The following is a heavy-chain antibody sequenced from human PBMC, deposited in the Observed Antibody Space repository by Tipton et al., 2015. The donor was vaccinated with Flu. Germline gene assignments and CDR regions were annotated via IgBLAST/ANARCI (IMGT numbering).Heavy chain of an antibody. CDR2: SSSSGTTT. CDR1: GFSVCNFE. J-gene: IGHJ3*02. Sequence: SLRLSCVVSGFSVCNFEMGWVRQAPGKGLEWISYSSSSGTTTYYADSVQGRFTTAKDSAKNSLLLQMSSLRAEDTALYYCAGLRASRGDAFDIWGQGTMLTVSS. CDR3: AGLRASRGDAFDI. D-gene: IGHD5-12*01. V-gene: IGHV3-48*03.